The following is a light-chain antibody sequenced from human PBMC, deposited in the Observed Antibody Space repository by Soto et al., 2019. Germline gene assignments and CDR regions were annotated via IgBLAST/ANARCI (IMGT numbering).Light chain of an antibody. CDR3: CSYAGSYTHV. CDR2: DVS. CDR1: SSDVGGYNY. Sequence: QSVLTQPRSVSGSPGQSVTISCTGTSSDVGGYNYVSWYQQHPGKAPKLMIYDVSKRPSGVPDRFSGSKSGNTDSLTISGLQAEDEADYYCCSYAGSYTHVFGTGTKLTVL. J-gene: IGLJ1*01. V-gene: IGLV2-11*01.